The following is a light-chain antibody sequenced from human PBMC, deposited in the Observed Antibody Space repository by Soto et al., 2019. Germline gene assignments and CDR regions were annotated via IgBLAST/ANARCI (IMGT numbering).Light chain of an antibody. CDR2: DGS. Sequence: AIQLTQSPPSLSASVGDRVTITCRASQDIRGALDWYQQKPGKPPTLLIFDGSSLQSGVPSRFSGSGSGTDFTLTISSLQPEDFATYYCQQFNTYPITCGQGTRLEIK. J-gene: IGKJ5*01. CDR3: QQFNTYPIT. CDR1: QDIRGA. V-gene: IGKV1-13*02.